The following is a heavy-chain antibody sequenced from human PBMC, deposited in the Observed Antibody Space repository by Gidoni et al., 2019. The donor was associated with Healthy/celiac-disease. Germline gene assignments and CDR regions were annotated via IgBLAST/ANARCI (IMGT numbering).Heavy chain of an antibody. CDR1: GNTFNGYY. CDR2: INPNSGGT. V-gene: IGHV1-2*06. D-gene: IGHD1-1*01. Sequence: QVQLVQSGAEGKKPWASGEVSGYGSGNTFNGYYMHGVRQAPGQGLEWMGRINPNSGGTNYAQKFQGRVTMTRDTSISTAYMELSRLRSDDTAVYYCARDDWNDWFDPWGQGTLVTVSS. J-gene: IGHJ5*02. CDR3: ARDDWNDWFDP.